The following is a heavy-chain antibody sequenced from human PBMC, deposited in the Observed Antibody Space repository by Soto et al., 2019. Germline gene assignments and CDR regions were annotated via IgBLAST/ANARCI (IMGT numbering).Heavy chain of an antibody. CDR1: GFTFSTYG. V-gene: IGHV3-33*01. CDR2: IWYDGSNK. D-gene: IGHD5-18*01. CDR3: GRDGALGDTAVVDS. Sequence: QVQLVGSGGGMVQPGKSLRLSCAASGFTFSTYGMHWVRQAPGKGLEWVAVIWYDGSNKYHGDSLKGRFTISRDNSKNTLYLQINNLRAEDTAVYYCGRDGALGDTAVVDSWGQGTLVTVSS. J-gene: IGHJ4*02.